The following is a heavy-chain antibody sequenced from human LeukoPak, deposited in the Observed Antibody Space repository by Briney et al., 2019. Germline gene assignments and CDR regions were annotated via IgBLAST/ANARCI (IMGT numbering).Heavy chain of an antibody. CDR3: ARDSLSGSSDY. J-gene: IGHJ4*02. Sequence: ASVKVSCKASGYTFTGYYIHWVRQAPGQGLEWMGLMNPNSGDTTYAQKLQGRVTMTRDTSISTAYMELNRLRSDETAVYYCARDSLSGSSDYWGQGTLVTVSS. V-gene: IGHV1-2*02. CDR2: MNPNSGDT. D-gene: IGHD1-26*01. CDR1: GYTFTGYY.